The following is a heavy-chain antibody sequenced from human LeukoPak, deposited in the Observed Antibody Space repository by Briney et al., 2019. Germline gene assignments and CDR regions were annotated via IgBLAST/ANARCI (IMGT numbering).Heavy chain of an antibody. V-gene: IGHV1-2*02. Sequence: GASVKVSCKASGYTFTGYYMHWVRQAPGQGLEWMGWINPNSGGTNYAQKFQGRVTMTRDTSISTAYMELSRLRSDDTAVYYCARSKQHRGQLYFDYWGQGTLVTVSP. CDR1: GYTFTGYY. CDR3: ARSKQHRGQLYFDY. J-gene: IGHJ4*02. CDR2: INPNSGGT. D-gene: IGHD2-2*01.